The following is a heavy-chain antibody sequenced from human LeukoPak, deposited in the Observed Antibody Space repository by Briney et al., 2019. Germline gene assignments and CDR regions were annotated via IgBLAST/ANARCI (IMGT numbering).Heavy chain of an antibody. D-gene: IGHD3-3*01. CDR3: ARDHGRSGELD. Sequence: SETLSLTSTVSGGSISSYYGSWIRQPAGKGLEWIGRIYTSGSTNYNPSLKSRVTMSVDTSKNQFSLKLSSVTAADTAVYFCARDHGRSGELDWGQGTMVTASS. CDR2: IYTSGST. CDR1: GGSISSYY. V-gene: IGHV4-4*07. J-gene: IGHJ4*02.